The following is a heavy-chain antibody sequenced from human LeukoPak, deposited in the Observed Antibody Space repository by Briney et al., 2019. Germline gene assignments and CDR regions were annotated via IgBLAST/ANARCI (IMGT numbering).Heavy chain of an antibody. CDR3: ARGGGVDTAMDY. CDR1: GRSFSGYY. D-gene: IGHD5-18*01. Sequence: PSETLSLTCAVYGRSFSGYYWSWIRQPPGKGLEWIGEINHSGSTNYNPSLKSRVTISVDTSKNQFSLKLSSVTAADTAVYYCARGGGVDTAMDYWGQGTLITVSS. V-gene: IGHV4-34*01. J-gene: IGHJ4*02. CDR2: INHSGST.